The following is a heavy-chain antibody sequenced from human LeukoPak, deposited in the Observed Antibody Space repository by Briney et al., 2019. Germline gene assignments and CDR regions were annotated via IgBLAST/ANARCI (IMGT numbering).Heavy chain of an antibody. V-gene: IGHV1-8*01. CDR3: ARAGVVVVAAGSDAFDI. CDR1: GYTFTSYD. Sequence: ASVKVSCKASGYTFTSYDINWVRQATGQGLEWMGWMNPNSGNTGYAQKFQGRVTMTRNTSISTAYMELSSLRSEDTTVYYCARAGVVVVAAGSDAFDIWGQGPMVTVSS. CDR2: MNPNSGNT. D-gene: IGHD2-15*01. J-gene: IGHJ3*02.